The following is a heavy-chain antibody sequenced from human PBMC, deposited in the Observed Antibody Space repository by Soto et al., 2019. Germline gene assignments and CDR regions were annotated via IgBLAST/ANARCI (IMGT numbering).Heavy chain of an antibody. CDR3: AHVSRFCYGPFFDF. Sequence: VCWIRQPPGKALEWLALIDWEDDKYFTTSLRTRLSISKVTSKSQVILTLTNLDPTDTGIYYCAHVSRFCYGPFFDFWGQGIPVTVSS. V-gene: IGHV2-70*12. D-gene: IGHD3-10*01. CDR2: IDWEDDK. J-gene: IGHJ4*02.